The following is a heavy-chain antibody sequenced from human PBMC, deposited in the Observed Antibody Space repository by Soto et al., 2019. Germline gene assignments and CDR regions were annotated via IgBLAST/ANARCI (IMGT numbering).Heavy chain of an antibody. J-gene: IGHJ4*01. CDR2: IFPGDSDT. V-gene: IGHV5-51*01. CDR1: AYNFSNHW. D-gene: IGHD2-2*01. CDR3: ARGYCTSISCYSTFNY. Sequence: GESLNDRSKGSAYNFSNHWNGLVLHMPWKGLECMGVIFPGDSDTRYSPSFQGQVTISADKSISTAYLHWSSLRASDTAMYYCARGYCTSISCYSTFNYWAQGTLVTVSS.